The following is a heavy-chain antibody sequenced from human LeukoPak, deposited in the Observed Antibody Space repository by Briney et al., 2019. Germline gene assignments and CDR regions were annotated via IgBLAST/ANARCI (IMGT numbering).Heavy chain of an antibody. J-gene: IGHJ4*02. V-gene: IGHV3-23*01. D-gene: IGHD3-3*01. CDR2: FSNTGST. Sequence: GGSLRLSCAASGFTFGSHAMSWVRQAPGKGLEWVSTFSNTGSTYYADSEKGRFTISRDNSKDTLYLQMNSLRAEDTAIYYCAKDYYDFWSGFDSWGQGTLVTVSS. CDR1: GFTFGSHA. CDR3: AKDYYDFWSGFDS.